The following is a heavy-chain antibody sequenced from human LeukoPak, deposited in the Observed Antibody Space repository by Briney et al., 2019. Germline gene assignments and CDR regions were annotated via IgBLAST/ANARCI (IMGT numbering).Heavy chain of an antibody. CDR2: INHSGST. CDR1: GGSFSGYY. Sequence: SETLSLTCAVYGGSFSGYYWSWIRQPPGKGLEWIGEINHSGSTNYNPSLKSRVTISVDTSKNQFPLKLSSVTAADTAVYYCARTPEVDYWGQGTLVTVSS. J-gene: IGHJ4*02. V-gene: IGHV4-34*01. CDR3: ARTPEVDY.